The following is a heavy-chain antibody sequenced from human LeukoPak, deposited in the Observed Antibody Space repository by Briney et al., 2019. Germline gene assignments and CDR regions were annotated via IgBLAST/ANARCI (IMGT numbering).Heavy chain of an antibody. CDR1: GFTFNSFA. D-gene: IGHD2-15*01. CDR2: ISGGGGSST. J-gene: IGHJ4*02. V-gene: IGHV3-23*01. CDR3: AKSGLNRFDY. Sequence: GGSLRLSCAASGFTFNSFAMSWVRQAPGKGLEWVSNISGGGGSSTYYADSVKGRFTISRDNSKNTLYLQMKSLRAEDTALYYCAKSGLNRFDYWGQGTLVTVSS.